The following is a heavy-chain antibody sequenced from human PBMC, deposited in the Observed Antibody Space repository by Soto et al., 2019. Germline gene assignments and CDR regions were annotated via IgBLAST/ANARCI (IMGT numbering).Heavy chain of an antibody. CDR1: GGSFSDYY. V-gene: IGHV4-34*01. Sequence: QVQLQQWGAGLLKPSETLSLTCAVNGGSFSDYYWSWVRQPPGKGLEWIGEISHSGSTSYNPSLNSRVTISIDTSKNQFSLKLSSVSAADTAMYYCARGLQRRFGGYKGLGYHGMDVWGQGTTVTVSS. D-gene: IGHD5-12*01. CDR2: ISHSGST. CDR3: ARGLQRRFGGYKGLGYHGMDV. J-gene: IGHJ6*02.